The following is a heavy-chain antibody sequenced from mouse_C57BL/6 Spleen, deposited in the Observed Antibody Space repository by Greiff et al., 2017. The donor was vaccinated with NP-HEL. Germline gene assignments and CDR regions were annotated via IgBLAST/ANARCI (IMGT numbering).Heavy chain of an antibody. Sequence: QVQLQQPGAELVRPGTSVKLSCKASGYTFTSYWMHWVKQRPGQGLEWIGVIDPSDSYTNYNQKFKGKATLTVDTSSSTAYMQLSSLTSEDSAVYYFARNYGSTYAMDYWGQGTSVTVSS. CDR2: IDPSDSYT. CDR1: GYTFTSYW. D-gene: IGHD2-2*01. J-gene: IGHJ4*01. CDR3: ARNYGSTYAMDY. V-gene: IGHV1-59*01.